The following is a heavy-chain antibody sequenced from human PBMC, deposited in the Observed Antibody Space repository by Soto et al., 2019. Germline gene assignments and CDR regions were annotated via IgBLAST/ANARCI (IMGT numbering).Heavy chain of an antibody. D-gene: IGHD1-26*01. CDR2: MRPSGST. CDR3: AGRRPYYVDSGPYVEDY. V-gene: IGHV4-31*02. J-gene: IGHJ4*02. Sequence: QVQLQESGPGLVKPSQTLSLTCTVSGESISSADFYWSWLRQHPGKGMERIGYMRPSGSTFYNTSLWSRLRGSVGTSVNQYSLRLTSVAAADTAVYYCAGRRPYYVDSGPYVEDYWGQGTLVTVSS. CDR1: GESISSADFY.